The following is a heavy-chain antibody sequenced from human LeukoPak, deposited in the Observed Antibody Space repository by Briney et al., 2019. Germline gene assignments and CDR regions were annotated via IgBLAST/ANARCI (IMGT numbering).Heavy chain of an antibody. CDR3: ASDTSHTGGYYYREDAFDV. Sequence: SVKVSCKASGYTFTNYDINWVRQATGQGLEWMGWMNPNSGNTGYAQKFQGRVTMTRNTSISTAYMELNSLTSEDTAVYYCASDTSHTGGYYYREDAFDVWGQGTMVTVSS. V-gene: IGHV1-8*01. CDR1: GYTFTNYD. CDR2: MNPNSGNT. J-gene: IGHJ3*01. D-gene: IGHD3-22*01.